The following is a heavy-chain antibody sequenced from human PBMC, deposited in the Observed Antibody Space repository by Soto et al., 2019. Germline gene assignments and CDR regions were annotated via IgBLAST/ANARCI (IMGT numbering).Heavy chain of an antibody. D-gene: IGHD2-2*01. CDR1: GGTFNSYL. CDR2: IIPAFGTA. J-gene: IGHJ4*02. Sequence: QVQLVQSGAEVKNPGSSVKVSCKTSGGTFNSYLIDWVRQAPGQGLEWMGGIIPAFGTAKYAQKFQGRVTITADKSTTTAYMELRTLTSEDTAVDYCARGLDQPPVGLYFDTWGQGTLVTVSS. CDR3: ARGLDQPPVGLYFDT. V-gene: IGHV1-69*06.